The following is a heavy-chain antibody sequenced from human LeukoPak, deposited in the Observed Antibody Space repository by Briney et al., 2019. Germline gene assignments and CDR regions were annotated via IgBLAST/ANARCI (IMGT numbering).Heavy chain of an antibody. V-gene: IGHV1-18*01. CDR2: ISAYNGNT. J-gene: IGHJ4*02. D-gene: IGHD3-22*01. CDR3: ATSVGWYYDSSAPGY. Sequence: ASVKVSCKASGYTFTSYGISWVRQAPGQGLEWMGWISAYNGNTNYAQKLQGRVTMTTDTSTSTAYMELRSLRSDDTAVYYCATSVGWYYDSSAPGYWGQGTLVTVSS. CDR1: GYTFTSYG.